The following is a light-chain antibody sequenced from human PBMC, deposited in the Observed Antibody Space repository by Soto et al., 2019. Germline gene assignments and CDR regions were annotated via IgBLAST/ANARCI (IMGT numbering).Light chain of an antibody. J-gene: IGLJ3*02. Sequence: QAVVTQPPSVSGAPGQRVTISCTGRSSNIGAHYDVHWYQQLPGTAPKLLIYGNTNRPSGVPDRFSGSKSGTSASLAITGLQAEDEADYYCQSYDSSLSGWVFGGGTKLTVL. CDR1: SSNIGAHYD. CDR3: QSYDSSLSGWV. CDR2: GNT. V-gene: IGLV1-40*01.